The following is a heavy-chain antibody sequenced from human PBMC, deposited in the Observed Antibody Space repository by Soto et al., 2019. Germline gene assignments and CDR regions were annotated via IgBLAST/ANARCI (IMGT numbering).Heavy chain of an antibody. CDR3: VRESGVAADC. CDR2: IKTDGYAA. V-gene: IGHV3-74*01. Sequence: GSGGVLVQPGGSLRLSCVASGFTFESHWMHWVRQAPGEGLVWASGIKTDGYAAAYADSVKGRFTISRDNTKNTVYLQMNSLRAEDTAVYFCVRESGVAADCWGQGTLVTVSS. D-gene: IGHD6-19*01. CDR1: GFTFESHW. J-gene: IGHJ4*02.